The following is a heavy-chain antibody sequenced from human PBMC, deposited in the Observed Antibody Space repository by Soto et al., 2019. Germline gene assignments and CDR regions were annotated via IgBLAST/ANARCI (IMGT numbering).Heavy chain of an antibody. D-gene: IGHD3-10*01. CDR2: IYYSGST. CDR3: ARDSTSRLEWFGELSNYGMDV. V-gene: IGHV4-30-4*01. CDR1: GGSISSGDYY. J-gene: IGHJ6*02. Sequence: QVQLQESGPGLVKPSQTLSLTCTVSGGSISSGDYYWSWIRQPPGKGLEWIGYIYYSGSTYYNPSLKSRVTISVDTSKTQFSLKLSSVTAADTAVYYCARDSTSRLEWFGELSNYGMDVWGQGTTVTVSS.